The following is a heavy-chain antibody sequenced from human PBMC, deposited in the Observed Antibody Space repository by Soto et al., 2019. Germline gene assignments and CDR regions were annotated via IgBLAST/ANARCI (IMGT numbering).Heavy chain of an antibody. CDR3: AKADYYYDSSGYYYFDY. CDR2: ISGSGGST. V-gene: IGHV3-23*01. D-gene: IGHD3-22*01. Sequence: GSLRLSCAASGFTFSSYAMSWVGQAPWKGLEWVSAISGSGGSTYYADSVKGRFTISRDNSKNTLYLQMNSLRAEDTAVYYCAKADYYYDSSGYYYFDYWGQGTLVTVSS. J-gene: IGHJ4*02. CDR1: GFTFSSYA.